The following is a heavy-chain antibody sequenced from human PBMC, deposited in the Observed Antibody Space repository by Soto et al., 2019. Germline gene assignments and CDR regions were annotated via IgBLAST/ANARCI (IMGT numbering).Heavy chain of an antibody. D-gene: IGHD5-12*01. CDR1: GGSFSGYY. Sequence: QVQLQQWGAGLLKPSETLSLTCAVYGGSFSGYYWSWIRQPPGKGLEWIGEINHSGSTNYNPSLKSRVHLAVGTSKNQFALELGFAAAADTAVYYCGREWLRLWDHRNWFDPWGQGTLVTVSS. V-gene: IGHV4-34*01. CDR3: GREWLRLWDHRNWFDP. CDR2: INHSGST. J-gene: IGHJ5*02.